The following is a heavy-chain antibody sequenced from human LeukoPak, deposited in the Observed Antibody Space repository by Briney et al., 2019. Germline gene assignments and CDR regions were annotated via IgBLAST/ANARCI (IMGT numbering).Heavy chain of an antibody. D-gene: IGHD6-13*01. CDR2: MNPNSGNT. CDR1: GYTFTSYD. J-gene: IGHJ4*02. CDR3: ASDVAAGTGFDY. V-gene: IGHV1-8*01. Sequence: ASVKVSCKASGYTFTSYDINWVRQATGQGLEWMGWMNPNSGNTGYAQKFQGRVTMTRNTSISTAYMELSSLRSEDTAVYYCASDVAAGTGFDYWGQGTLVTVSS.